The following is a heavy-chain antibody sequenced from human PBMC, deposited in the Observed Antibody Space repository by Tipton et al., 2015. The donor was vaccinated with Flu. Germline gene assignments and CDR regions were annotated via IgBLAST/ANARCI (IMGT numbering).Heavy chain of an antibody. J-gene: IGHJ5*02. Sequence: GLVKPSETLSLTCAVYGGSFSGYSWNRIRQPPGKGLEWIGNIFHTGSTYHNPSLKSRVTISVDTSKNHFSLKLRSVTASDTAVYYCARRDYSNYVSDPKNWFDPWGQGALVIVSS. CDR1: GGSFSGYS. D-gene: IGHD4-11*01. CDR3: ARRDYSNYVSDPKNWFDP. CDR2: IFHTGST. V-gene: IGHV4-34*12.